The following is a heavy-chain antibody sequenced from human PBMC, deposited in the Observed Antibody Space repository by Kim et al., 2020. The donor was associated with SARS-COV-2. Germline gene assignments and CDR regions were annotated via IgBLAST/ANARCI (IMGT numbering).Heavy chain of an antibody. Sequence: GGSLRLSCIGSGFPFENHGFHWVRQAPGKGLEWVAVISEDGTNTAYTDSLKGRFTISRDKSKNTLFLQMNSLKPEDTAIYYCARGSGCSNTSCRYWGDFYYMDVWGKGTTVIVSS. D-gene: IGHD2-2*01. CDR1: GFPFENHG. CDR3: ARGSGCSNTSCRYWGDFYYMDV. V-gene: IGHV3-30-3*01. J-gene: IGHJ6*03. CDR2: ISEDGTNT.